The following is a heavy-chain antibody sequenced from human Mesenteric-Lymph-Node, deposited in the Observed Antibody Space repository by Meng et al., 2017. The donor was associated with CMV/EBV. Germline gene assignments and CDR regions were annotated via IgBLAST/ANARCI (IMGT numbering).Heavy chain of an antibody. D-gene: IGHD5-18*01. Sequence: KASGYTLTGFYMHWVRQAPGQGLEWMGRINPNSGGTNFALKFQGRVTMTRDMSITTAYMELSRLRSDDTAVYYCARVADGYSYGSFDYWGQGTLVTVSS. J-gene: IGHJ4*02. CDR1: GYTLTGFY. CDR2: INPNSGGT. V-gene: IGHV1-2*06. CDR3: ARVADGYSYGSFDY.